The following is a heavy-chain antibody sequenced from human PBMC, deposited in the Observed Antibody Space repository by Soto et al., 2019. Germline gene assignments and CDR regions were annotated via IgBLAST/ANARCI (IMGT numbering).Heavy chain of an antibody. D-gene: IGHD3-10*01. Sequence: QVTLKESGPVLVKPTETLTLTCTVSGFSLSNARMGVSWIRQPPGKALKWLAHIFSNDEKSYSTSLKSRPTISQDTSQIQVGLTMPNLDPVDTATYSSARLGIRGRTMGSGYSLDYWGQGTLVTVSS. CDR1: GFSLSNARMG. CDR2: IFSNDEK. V-gene: IGHV2-26*01. J-gene: IGHJ4*02. CDR3: ARLGIRGRTMGSGYSLDY.